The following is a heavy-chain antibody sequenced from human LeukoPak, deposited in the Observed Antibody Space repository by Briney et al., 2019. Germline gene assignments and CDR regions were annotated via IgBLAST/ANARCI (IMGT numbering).Heavy chain of an antibody. CDR3: ARQVKTYYGSGSFDY. Sequence: PSETLSLTCTVSGASISSYYWSWIRQPPGKGLEWIGYIYYSGSTNYNPSLKSRVTISVDTSKNQFSLKLSSVTAADTAVYYCARQVKTYYGSGSFDYWGQGTLVTVSS. J-gene: IGHJ4*02. CDR1: GASISSYY. V-gene: IGHV4-59*08. D-gene: IGHD3-10*01. CDR2: IYYSGST.